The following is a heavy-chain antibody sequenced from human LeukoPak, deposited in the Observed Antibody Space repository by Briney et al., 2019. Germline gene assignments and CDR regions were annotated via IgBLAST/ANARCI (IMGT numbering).Heavy chain of an antibody. CDR2: ISWNSGSI. D-gene: IGHD4-17*01. J-gene: IGHJ4*02. CDR3: ADQGHDGDYLDC. Sequence: GGSLRLSCGASGFTFDDYAMHWVRQAPGKGLEWVSGISWNSGSIGYADSVKGRFTISRDNAKNSLYLQMNSLRAEDTALYYFADQGHDGDYLDCGGQGTLVTVSA. V-gene: IGHV3-9*01. CDR1: GFTFDDYA.